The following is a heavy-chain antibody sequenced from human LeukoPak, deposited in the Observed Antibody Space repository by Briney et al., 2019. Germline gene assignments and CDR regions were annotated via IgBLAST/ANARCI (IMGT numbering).Heavy chain of an antibody. J-gene: IGHJ1*01. D-gene: IGHD2-2*01. V-gene: IGHV3-23*01. Sequence: GGSLRLSCSASGFTFSSYAMGWVRQAPGKGLEWVSAISGSGGSTYYADSVKGRFTISRDNSKNTLYLQMNSLRAEDTAVYYCARDIVVVPAASRGYFQHWGQGTLVTVSS. CDR2: ISGSGGST. CDR3: ARDIVVVPAASRGYFQH. CDR1: GFTFSSYA.